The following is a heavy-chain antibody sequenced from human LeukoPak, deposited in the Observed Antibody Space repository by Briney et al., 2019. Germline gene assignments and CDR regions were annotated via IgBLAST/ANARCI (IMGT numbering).Heavy chain of an antibody. Sequence: GGSLRLSCAASGFTFSTYAMHWVRQAPGKGLEYVSAITGNGGSTYYADSMKGRFTISRDNSKNTLYLQMGSLRTEDMAVYYCARIWQWLALDYWGQGTLVTVSS. CDR2: ITGNGGST. J-gene: IGHJ4*02. V-gene: IGHV3-64*02. CDR3: ARIWQWLALDY. D-gene: IGHD6-19*01. CDR1: GFTFSTYA.